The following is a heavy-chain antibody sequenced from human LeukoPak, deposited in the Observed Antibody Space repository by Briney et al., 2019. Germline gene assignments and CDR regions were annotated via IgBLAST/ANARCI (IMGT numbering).Heavy chain of an antibody. CDR1: GFTLSGYG. Sequence: SGGSLRLSCAASGFTLSGYGMSWVHQAPGKGLEWVSSTSDSDGSTYYADSVKGRFTISRDISKNTLYLQMNSLRAEDTAVYYCAKDTTSGTFDYWGQGTLVTVSS. D-gene: IGHD1-1*01. CDR3: AKDTTSGTFDY. J-gene: IGHJ4*02. CDR2: TSDSDGST. V-gene: IGHV3-23*01.